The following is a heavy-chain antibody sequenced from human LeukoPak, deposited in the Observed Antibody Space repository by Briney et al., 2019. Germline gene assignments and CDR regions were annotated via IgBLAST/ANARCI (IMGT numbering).Heavy chain of an antibody. D-gene: IGHD1-26*01. Sequence: GGSLRLSCAASGFTFSSYAMSWVRQAPGKGLEWVSGISGSGGNTYYADSVKGRFTISRDNSKKTLYLQMNSLRAEDTAVYYCAKASTGSYYDGWDYWGQGTLVTVSS. J-gene: IGHJ4*02. CDR2: ISGSGGNT. V-gene: IGHV3-23*01. CDR1: GFTFSSYA. CDR3: AKASTGSYYDGWDY.